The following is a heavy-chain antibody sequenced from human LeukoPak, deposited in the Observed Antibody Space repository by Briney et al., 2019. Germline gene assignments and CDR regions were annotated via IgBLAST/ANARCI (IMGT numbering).Heavy chain of an antibody. Sequence: GGSLRLXCAASGFTCSSYWMSWVRQAPGKGLEWVANIKQDGSEKYYVDSVKGRFTISRDNAKNSLYLQMNSLRAEDTAVYYCARDFTNGIGGQGTLVTVSS. CDR2: IKQDGSEK. J-gene: IGHJ4*02. D-gene: IGHD2-8*01. V-gene: IGHV3-7*01. CDR1: GFTCSSYW. CDR3: ARDFTNGI.